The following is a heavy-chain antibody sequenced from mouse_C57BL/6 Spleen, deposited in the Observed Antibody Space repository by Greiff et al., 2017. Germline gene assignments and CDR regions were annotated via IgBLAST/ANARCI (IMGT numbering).Heavy chain of an antibody. CDR1: GFTFSDYG. J-gene: IGHJ2*01. D-gene: IGHD3-1*01. CDR3: ARGSSGYDY. CDR2: ISSGSSNI. V-gene: IGHV5-17*01. Sequence: VKLVESGGGLVKPGGSLKLSCAASGFTFSDYGMHWVRQAPEKGLEWVAYISSGSSNIYYADTVKGRFTISRDNAKNTLCLQMTSLGSEDTAMYYCARGSSGYDYWGQGTTLTVSS.